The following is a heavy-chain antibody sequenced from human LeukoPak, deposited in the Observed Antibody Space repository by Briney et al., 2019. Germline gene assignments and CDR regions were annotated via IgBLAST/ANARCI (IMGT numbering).Heavy chain of an antibody. D-gene: IGHD3-10*01. CDR1: GGSISSYY. Sequence: SETLSLTCTVSGGSISSYYWSWIRQPPGKGLEWIGYIYYSGSTNYNPSLKSRVTISVDTSKNQFSLKLSSVTAADTAVYYCARRFTNYYYYYMDVWGKGTTVTVSS. CDR3: ARRFTNYYYYYMDV. V-gene: IGHV4-59*12. J-gene: IGHJ6*03. CDR2: IYYSGST.